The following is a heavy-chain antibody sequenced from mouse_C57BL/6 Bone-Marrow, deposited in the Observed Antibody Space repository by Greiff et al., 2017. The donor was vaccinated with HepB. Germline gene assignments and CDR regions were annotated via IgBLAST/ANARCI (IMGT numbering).Heavy chain of an antibody. CDR2: INPNNGGT. CDR1: GYTFTDYN. J-gene: IGHJ4*01. D-gene: IGHD2-14*01. CDR3: AGGTFYYYAMDY. V-gene: IGHV1-22*01. Sequence: VQLQQSGPELVKPGASVKMSCKASGYTFTDYNMHWVKQSHGKSLEWIGYINPNNGGTSYNQKFKGKATLTVNKSSSTAYMALRSLTSEDSAVYYCAGGTFYYYAMDYWGQGTSVTVSS.